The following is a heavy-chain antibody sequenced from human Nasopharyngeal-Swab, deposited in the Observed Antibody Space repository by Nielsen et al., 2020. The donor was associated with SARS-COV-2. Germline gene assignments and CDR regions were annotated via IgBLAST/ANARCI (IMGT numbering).Heavy chain of an antibody. CDR2: ISGSGGST. J-gene: IGHJ6*02. V-gene: IGHV3-23*01. Sequence: GESLKISCAASGFTFSSYAMSWVRQAPGKGLEWVSVISGSGGSTYYADSVKGRFTISRDNSKNTLYLQMNSLRGEDTAVYYCATYCTSNRCFAARYGMDVWGQGTTVTVSS. CDR3: ATYCTSNRCFAARYGMDV. CDR1: GFTFSSYA. D-gene: IGHD2-2*01.